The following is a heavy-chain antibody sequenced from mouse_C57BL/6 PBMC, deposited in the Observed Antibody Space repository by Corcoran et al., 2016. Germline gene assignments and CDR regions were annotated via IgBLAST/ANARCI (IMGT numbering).Heavy chain of an antibody. V-gene: IGHV1-18*01. CDR3: ARSPYYDGYPYYAMDY. CDR2: INPNNGGT. J-gene: IGHJ4*01. CDR1: GYTFTDYN. Sequence: EVQLQQSGPELVKPGASVKIPCKASGYTFTDYNMDWVKQSHGKSLEWIGDINPNNGGTIYTQKFKGKATLTVDKSSSTAYMELRSLTSEDTAVYYCARSPYYDGYPYYAMDYWGQGTSVTVSS. D-gene: IGHD2-3*01.